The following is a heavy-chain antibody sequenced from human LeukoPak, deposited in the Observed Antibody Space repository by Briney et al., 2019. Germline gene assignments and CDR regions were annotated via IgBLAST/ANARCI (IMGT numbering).Heavy chain of an antibody. V-gene: IGHV4-39*01. CDR1: GGSISSSNYY. D-gene: IGHD6-19*01. Sequence: NPSETLSLTCSVSGGSISSSNYYWGWIRQPPGKGLEWIGSIYYSGSTYYNPSLKSRVTISVDTSKNQFSLKLSSVTAADTAVYYCARGGAVAVYSYYGMDVWGQGTTVTVSS. CDR2: IYYSGST. CDR3: ARGGAVAVYSYYGMDV. J-gene: IGHJ6*02.